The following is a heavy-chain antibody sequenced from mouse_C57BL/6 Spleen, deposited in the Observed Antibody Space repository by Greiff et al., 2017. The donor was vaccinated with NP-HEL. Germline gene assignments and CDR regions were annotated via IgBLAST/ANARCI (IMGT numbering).Heavy chain of an antibody. Sequence: EVQLVESGGDLVKPGGSLKLSCAASGFTFSSYGMSWVRQTPDKRLEWVATISSGGSYTYYPDSVKGRFTISRDTAKNTLYLQMSSLKSEDTAMYYCARRGNTTVVATSYFDYWGQGTTLTVSS. CDR3: ARRGNTTVVATSYFDY. CDR2: ISSGGSYT. J-gene: IGHJ2*01. V-gene: IGHV5-6*01. D-gene: IGHD1-1*01. CDR1: GFTFSSYG.